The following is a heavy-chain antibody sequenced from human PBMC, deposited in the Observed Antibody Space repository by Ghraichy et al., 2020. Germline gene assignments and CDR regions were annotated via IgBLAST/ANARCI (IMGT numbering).Heavy chain of an antibody. J-gene: IGHJ4*02. CDR2: INHSGST. CDR1: GGSFSGYY. D-gene: IGHD4-23*01. CDR3: ARTTTVVTQYYFDY. V-gene: IGHV4-34*01. Sequence: SETLSLTCAVYGGSFSGYYWSWIRQPPGKGLEWIGEINHSGSTNYNPSLKSRVTISVDTSKNQFSLKLSSVTAADTAVYYCARTTTVVTQYYFDYWGQGTLVTVSS.